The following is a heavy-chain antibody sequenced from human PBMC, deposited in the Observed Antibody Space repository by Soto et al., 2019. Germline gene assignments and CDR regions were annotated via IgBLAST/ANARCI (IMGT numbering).Heavy chain of an antibody. CDR3: ARRIIRLELRNGEYYFDY. D-gene: IGHD1-7*01. Sequence: PGESLKISCKGCGDSFTSYWIGWVRQMPGKGLEWMGIIYPGDSDTRYSPSFQGQVTISADKSISTAYLQWSSLKASDTAMYYCARRIIRLELRNGEYYFDYWGQGTLVTAPQ. J-gene: IGHJ4*02. CDR2: IYPGDSDT. CDR1: GDSFTSYW. V-gene: IGHV5-51*01.